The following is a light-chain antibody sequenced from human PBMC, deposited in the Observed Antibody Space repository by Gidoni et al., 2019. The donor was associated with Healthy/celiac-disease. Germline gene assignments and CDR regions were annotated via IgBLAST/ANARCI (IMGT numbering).Light chain of an antibody. CDR3: QQYDNLPPTMYP. Sequence: DIQMTQSPSSLSASVGDRGTITCQASQDISNYLNWYQQKPGKAPKLLIYAASNLETGVPSRFSGSGSGTDFTFSISSLQPEDIATYYCQQYDNLPPTMYPFXQXTKLEIK. V-gene: IGKV1-33*01. J-gene: IGKJ2*01. CDR1: QDISNY. CDR2: AAS.